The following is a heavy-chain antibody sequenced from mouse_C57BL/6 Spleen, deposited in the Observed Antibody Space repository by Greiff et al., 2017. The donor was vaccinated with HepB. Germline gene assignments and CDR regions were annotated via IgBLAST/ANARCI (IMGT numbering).Heavy chain of an antibody. D-gene: IGHD2-1*01. J-gene: IGHJ1*03. CDR3: AREDVTPWYFDV. CDR2: IDPNSGGT. CDR1: GYTFTSYW. Sequence: QVQLQQPGAELVKPGASVKLSCKASGYTFTSYWMHWVKQRPGRGLERIGRIDPNSGGTKYNEKFKSKATLTVDKPSSTAYMQLSSLTSEDSAVYYCAREDVTPWYFDVWGTGTTVTVSS. V-gene: IGHV1-72*01.